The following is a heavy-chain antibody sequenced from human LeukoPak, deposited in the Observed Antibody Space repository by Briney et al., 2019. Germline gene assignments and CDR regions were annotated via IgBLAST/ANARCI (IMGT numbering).Heavy chain of an antibody. Sequence: GGSLRLSCAASGFTFSSYAMSWVRQAPGKGLEWVSAISGSGGSTYYADSVKGRFTISRDNSKDTLYLQMNSLRAEDTAVYYCAKDGYGDYTFDYWGQGTLVTVSS. D-gene: IGHD4-17*01. CDR3: AKDGYGDYTFDY. V-gene: IGHV3-23*01. J-gene: IGHJ4*02. CDR2: ISGSGGST. CDR1: GFTFSSYA.